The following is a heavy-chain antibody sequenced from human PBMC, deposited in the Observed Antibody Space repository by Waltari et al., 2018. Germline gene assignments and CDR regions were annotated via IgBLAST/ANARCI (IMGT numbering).Heavy chain of an antibody. CDR1: GYSISSGYY. D-gene: IGHD6-19*01. Sequence: QVQLQESGPGLVKPSETLSLTCAVSGYSISSGYYWGWIRQPPGKGLEWIGSIYHSGRTYYNPSLKSRVTISVDTSKNQFSLKLSSVTAADTAVYYCARMGDREYSSGQVDYWGQGTLVTVSS. J-gene: IGHJ4*02. V-gene: IGHV4-38-2*01. CDR3: ARMGDREYSSGQVDY. CDR2: IYHSGRT.